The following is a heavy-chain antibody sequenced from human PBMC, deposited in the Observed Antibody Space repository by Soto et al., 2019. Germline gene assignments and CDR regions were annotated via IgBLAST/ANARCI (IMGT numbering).Heavy chain of an antibody. CDR1: GGSFSGYY. CDR3: AREEVPQWFTRGDYGMDV. CDR2: INHSGST. V-gene: IGHV4-34*01. D-gene: IGHD2-2*01. J-gene: IGHJ6*02. Sequence: QVQLQQWGAGLLRPSETLSLTCAVHGGSFSGYYWTWIRQPPGKGLEWIGDINHSGSTNYNSSLKSRVTISVSTSNNQLSLKLRSVTAADTAVYYCAREEVPQWFTRGDYGMDVWGQGTTVTVSS.